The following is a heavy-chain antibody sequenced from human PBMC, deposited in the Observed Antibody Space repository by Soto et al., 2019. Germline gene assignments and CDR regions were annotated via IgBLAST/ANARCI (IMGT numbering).Heavy chain of an antibody. CDR3: AKTKCYYDSSGYYCY. J-gene: IGHJ4*02. CDR2: ITTDDSTT. D-gene: IGHD3-22*01. V-gene: IGHV3-74*01. CDR1: EFTFSNYW. Sequence: GSLRLSCVASEFTFSNYWMHWVRQAPGKGLVWVSLITTDDSTTNYADSVKGRFTISRDNSKNTLYLQMNSLRAEDTAVYYCAKTKCYYDSSGYYCYWGQGTLVTVSS.